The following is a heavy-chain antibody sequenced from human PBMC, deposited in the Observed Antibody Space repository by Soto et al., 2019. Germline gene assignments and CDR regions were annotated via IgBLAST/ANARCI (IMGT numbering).Heavy chain of an antibody. CDR1: GSGFSTHG. D-gene: IGHD4-17*01. CDR2: ITNNGITK. J-gene: IGHJ5*02. V-gene: IGHV3-23*01. Sequence: GGSLRLSCAASGSGFSTHGLSWVRQPPGKGLEWLSSITNNGITKHYTDSVKGRITNSRGNSRNTLNPQMNNLRADSTAVDHFTHVIDYGEPKNIGPWGEVTTVTVYS. CDR3: THVIDYGEPKNIGP.